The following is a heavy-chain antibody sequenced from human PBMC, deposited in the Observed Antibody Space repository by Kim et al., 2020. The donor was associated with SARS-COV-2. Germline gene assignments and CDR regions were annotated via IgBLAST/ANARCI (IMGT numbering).Heavy chain of an antibody. J-gene: IGHJ3*02. CDR2: IYPGDSDT. D-gene: IGHD6-19*01. CDR1: GYSFTSYW. Sequence: GESLKISCKGSGYSFTSYWIGWVRQMPGKGLEWMGIIYPGDSDTRYSPSFQGQVTISADKSISTAYLQWSSLKASDTAMYYCARRVQGTGYSSVNDAFDIWGQGTMVTVSS. V-gene: IGHV5-51*01. CDR3: ARRVQGTGYSSVNDAFDI.